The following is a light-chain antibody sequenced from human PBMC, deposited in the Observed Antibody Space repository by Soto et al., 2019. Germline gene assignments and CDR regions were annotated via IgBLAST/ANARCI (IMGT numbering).Light chain of an antibody. V-gene: IGKV3-11*01. CDR1: QSVGDF. J-gene: IGKJ5*01. CDR2: DAS. Sequence: EIVLTQSPATLSLSPGERATLSCRASQSVGDFLAWYQHKPGQAPRLLISDASNRATGIPARFSGSGSGTDFTLTISSLEPEDFAVYYCQQRSNWPPITFGQGTRLEIK. CDR3: QQRSNWPPIT.